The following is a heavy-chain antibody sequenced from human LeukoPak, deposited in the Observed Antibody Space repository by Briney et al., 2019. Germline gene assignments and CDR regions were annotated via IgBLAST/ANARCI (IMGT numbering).Heavy chain of an antibody. D-gene: IGHD4-23*01. Sequence: SETLSLTCNVSGASISNYYWSWIRQPPGKGLEWIGYISDSGITNYNPSLKSRVTISVDTSKNQFSLKLSSVTAADTAVYYCARVGVDYSGNIIKYFFDYWGQGTQVTVSS. CDR3: ARVGVDYSGNIIKYFFDY. J-gene: IGHJ4*02. CDR2: ISDSGIT. CDR1: GASISNYY. V-gene: IGHV4-59*01.